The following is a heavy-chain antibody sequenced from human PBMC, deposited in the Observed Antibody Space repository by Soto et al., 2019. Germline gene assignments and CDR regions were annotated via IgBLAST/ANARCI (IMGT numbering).Heavy chain of an antibody. Sequence: EVQLLESGGDLVQPGGSLRLSCAASGFTFDSFSLSWVRRAPGKGLEWVSGISGTGYSKYYGDSVTGRFTTSRDNSKNTLYLQMNSLRVADTAVYYCARSRGTRWDDYHFHYWGQGTLVTGSS. CDR2: ISGTGYSK. CDR1: GFTFDSFS. D-gene: IGHD1-1*01. J-gene: IGHJ1*01. CDR3: ARSRGTRWDDYHFHY. V-gene: IGHV3-23*01.